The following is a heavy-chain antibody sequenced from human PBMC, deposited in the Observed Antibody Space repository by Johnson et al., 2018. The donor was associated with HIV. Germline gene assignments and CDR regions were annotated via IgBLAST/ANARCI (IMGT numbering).Heavy chain of an antibody. V-gene: IGHV3-74*02. D-gene: IGHD3-3*02. Sequence: VQLLESGGGVVQPGGSLRLSCAASGFTFSSYWMHWVRQAPGKGLVWVAGINSDGSSKSYADSVKGRVTISRDNAKNTVYLQMKMLRDGDTAVYYCARAFLEVGNDAFDIWGQGTMVTVSS. CDR1: GFTFSSYW. CDR2: INSDGSSK. J-gene: IGHJ3*02. CDR3: ARAFLEVGNDAFDI.